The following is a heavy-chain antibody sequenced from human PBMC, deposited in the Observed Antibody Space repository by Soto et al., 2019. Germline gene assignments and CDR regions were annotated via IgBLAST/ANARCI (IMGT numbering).Heavy chain of an antibody. CDR3: ATQASPYYDYGMDV. J-gene: IGHJ6*02. Sequence: QLQLQESAPGLVKPSETLSLTCTVSGASISRSSYYWGWIRHPPGQGLEWIGSTYYRGSTYYNPFLKSRVTIPVDTPKNQSSRKLSSVTAADTAVCYCATQASPYYDYGMDVWGQGTTVTVSS. CDR1: GASISRSSYY. CDR2: TYYRGST. V-gene: IGHV4-39*01.